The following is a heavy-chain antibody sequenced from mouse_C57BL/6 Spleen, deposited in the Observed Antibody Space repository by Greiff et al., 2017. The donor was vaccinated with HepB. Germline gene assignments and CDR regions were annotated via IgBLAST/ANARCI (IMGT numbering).Heavy chain of an antibody. J-gene: IGHJ1*03. D-gene: IGHD2-5*01. Sequence: QVQLKESGPELVKPGASVKISCKASGYAFSSSWMNWVKQRPGKGLEWIGRIYPGDGDTNYNGKFKGKATLTADKSSSTAYMQLSSLTSEDSAVYFCARTESDSNPSAYFDVWGTGTTVTVSS. CDR1: GYAFSSSW. CDR3: ARTESDSNPSAYFDV. V-gene: IGHV1-82*01. CDR2: IYPGDGDT.